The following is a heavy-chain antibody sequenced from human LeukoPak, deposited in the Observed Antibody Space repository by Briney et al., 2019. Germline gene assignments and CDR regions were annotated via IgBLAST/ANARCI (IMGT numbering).Heavy chain of an antibody. D-gene: IGHD6-13*01. CDR1: GYTFTGYY. CDR2: ISAYNGNT. CDR3: ARDGFLAAAGKGNWFDP. J-gene: IGHJ5*02. V-gene: IGHV1-18*04. Sequence: GASVKVSCKASGYTFTGYYMHWVRQAPGQGLEWMGWISAYNGNTNYAQKLQGRVTMTTDTSTSTAYMELRSLRSDDTAVYYCARDGFLAAAGKGNWFDPWGQGTLVTVSS.